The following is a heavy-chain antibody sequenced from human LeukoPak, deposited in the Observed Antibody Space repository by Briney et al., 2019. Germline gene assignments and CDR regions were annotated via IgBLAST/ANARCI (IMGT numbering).Heavy chain of an antibody. D-gene: IGHD5-12*01. CDR1: GFTFSSYG. V-gene: IGHV3-30*18. Sequence: GGSLRLSCAASGFTFSSYGMHWVRQAPGKGLEWVAVISYDGSNRYYADSVKGRFTISRDNSKNTLYLQMNSLRAEDTAVYYCAKDHGSYSGYDFRLPTVWGQGTLVTVSS. CDR3: AKDHGSYSGYDFRLPTV. J-gene: IGHJ4*02. CDR2: ISYDGSNR.